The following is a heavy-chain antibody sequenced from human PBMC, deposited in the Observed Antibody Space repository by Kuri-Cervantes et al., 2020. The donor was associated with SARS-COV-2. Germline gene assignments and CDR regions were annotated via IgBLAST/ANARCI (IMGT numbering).Heavy chain of an antibody. CDR3: AKAYSVGYQLLSFDY. J-gene: IGHJ4*02. V-gene: IGHV3-9*01. CDR2: ITWNSDDI. CDR1: GFTFDDSS. D-gene: IGHD2-2*01. Sequence: SLKISCAASGFTFDDSSMDWVRQAPGKGLEWVSGITWNSDDIGYADSVKGRFTISRDNAKNSLYLQMNSLRGEDTAVYFCAKAYSVGYQLLSFDYWGQGTLVTVSS.